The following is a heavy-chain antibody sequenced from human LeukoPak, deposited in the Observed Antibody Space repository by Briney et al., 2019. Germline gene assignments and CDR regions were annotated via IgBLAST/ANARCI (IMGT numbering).Heavy chain of an antibody. D-gene: IGHD4-23*01. J-gene: IGHJ6*02. CDR2: IWYDGSNK. V-gene: IGHV3-33*08. CDR1: GFTISSYW. CDR3: ARVVDGNSNYYYYGMDV. Sequence: GGSLRLSCVASGFTISSYWMHWVRQAPGKGLEWVAVIWYDGSNKYYADSVKGRFTISRDNSKNTLCLQMNSLRAEDTAVYYCARVVDGNSNYYYYGMDVWGQGTTVTVSS.